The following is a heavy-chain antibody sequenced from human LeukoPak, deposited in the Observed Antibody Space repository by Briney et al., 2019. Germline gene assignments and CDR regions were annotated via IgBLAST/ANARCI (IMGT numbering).Heavy chain of an antibody. CDR1: GFTFSSYA. J-gene: IGHJ4*02. Sequence: GGSLRLSCAASGFTFSSYAMSWVRQAPGKGLEWVSAISGSGGSTYYAASVKGRFTISRDNSKNTLYLQMNSLRAEDTAVYYCAKDHLGYCSGGSCYGRVFDYWGQGTLVTVSS. CDR3: AKDHLGYCSGGSCYGRVFDY. CDR2: ISGSGGST. V-gene: IGHV3-23*01. D-gene: IGHD2-15*01.